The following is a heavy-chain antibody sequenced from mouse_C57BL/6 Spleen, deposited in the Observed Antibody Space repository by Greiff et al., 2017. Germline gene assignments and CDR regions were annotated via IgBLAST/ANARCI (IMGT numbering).Heavy chain of an antibody. J-gene: IGHJ1*03. CDR1: GYTFTSYW. D-gene: IGHD1-1*01. Sequence: QVQLQQPGAELVRPGSSVKLSCKASGYTFTSYWMHWVKQRPIQGLEWIGNIDPSDSETHYNQTFKDKATLTVEKSSRAAYMQLSSLTSEDSAVYYCARGGVMFITTVVDFDVWGTGTTVTVSS. CDR2: IDPSDSET. CDR3: ARGGVMFITTVVDFDV. V-gene: IGHV1-52*01.